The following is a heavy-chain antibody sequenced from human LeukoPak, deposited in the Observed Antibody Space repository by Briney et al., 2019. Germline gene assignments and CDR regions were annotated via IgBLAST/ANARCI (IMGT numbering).Heavy chain of an antibody. V-gene: IGHV3-64D*06. J-gene: IGHJ4*02. CDR1: GGTFSSYA. D-gene: IGHD2-21*02. CDR2: ISSNGGST. CDR3: VKGPHIVVVTAILAYFDY. Sequence: ASVKVSCKASGGTFSSYAMHWVRQAPGKGLEYVSVISSNGGSTYYADSVTGRFTISRDNSKNTLYLQMSSLRAEDTAVYHCVKGPHIVVVTAILAYFDYWGQGTLVTVSS.